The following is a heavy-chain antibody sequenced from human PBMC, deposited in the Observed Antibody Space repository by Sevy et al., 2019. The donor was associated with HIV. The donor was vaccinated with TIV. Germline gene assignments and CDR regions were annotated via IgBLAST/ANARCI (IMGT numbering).Heavy chain of an antibody. Sequence: GESLKISCAASGFTFSSYDMHWVRQATGKGLEWVSGIGTAGDTYYPGSVKGRFTISRENAKNSLYLQMNSLRAGDTAVYYCARAQGSIAARFYYYYYMDVWGKGTTVTVSS. D-gene: IGHD6-6*01. CDR1: GFTFSSYD. V-gene: IGHV3-13*01. CDR2: IGTAGDT. J-gene: IGHJ6*03. CDR3: ARAQGSIAARFYYYYYMDV.